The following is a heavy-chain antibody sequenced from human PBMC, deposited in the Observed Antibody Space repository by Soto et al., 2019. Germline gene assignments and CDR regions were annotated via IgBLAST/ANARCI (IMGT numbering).Heavy chain of an antibody. CDR2: IIPIFGTT. Sequence: QVQLVQSGAEVKRPGSSMKVSCKASGGTFSNYAISWVRQAPGQGLEWVGGIIPIFGTTNYALKFQGRVTLTAAESTTTAYMELSSLRSGDTAVYFCASLRRFYSPFEDWGQGTLVTVSS. CDR3: ASLRRFYSPFED. V-gene: IGHV1-69*01. J-gene: IGHJ4*02. CDR1: GGTFSNYA. D-gene: IGHD3-3*01.